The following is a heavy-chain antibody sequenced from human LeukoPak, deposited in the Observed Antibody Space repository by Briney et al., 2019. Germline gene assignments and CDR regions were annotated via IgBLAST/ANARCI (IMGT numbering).Heavy chain of an antibody. CDR3: ARYSSGSDTYYFDY. J-gene: IGHJ4*02. CDR1: GSSFTTYW. CDR2: IYPGDSDA. Sequence: GASLKISCKGSGSSFTTYWIGWVRQLPGKGLEWMGVIYPGDSDARYGPSFQGQVTISVDKSITTAYLQWSSLKASDTAMYYCARYSSGSDTYYFDYWGQGTLVTVSS. D-gene: IGHD5-12*01. V-gene: IGHV5-51*01.